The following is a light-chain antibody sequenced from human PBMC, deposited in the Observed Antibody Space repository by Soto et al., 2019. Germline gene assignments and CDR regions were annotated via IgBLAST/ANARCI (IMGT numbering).Light chain of an antibody. CDR1: SSDVGGYNY. CDR3: SSYTSSSTLVV. CDR2: DVS. J-gene: IGLJ2*01. Sequence: QSALTRPASVSGSPGQSITISCTGTSSDVGGYNYVSWYQQHPGKAPKLMIYDVSNRPSGVSNRFSGSKSGSTASLIISGLQAEDEADYYCSSYTSSSTLVVFGGGTKLTVL. V-gene: IGLV2-14*03.